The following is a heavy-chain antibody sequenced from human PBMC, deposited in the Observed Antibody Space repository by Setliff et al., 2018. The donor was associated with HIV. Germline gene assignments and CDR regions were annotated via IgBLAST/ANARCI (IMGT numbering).Heavy chain of an antibody. J-gene: IGHJ5*02. Sequence: GGSLRLSCAVSGLILSDQFIDWVRQAPGKGLEWVGRTRSRAYSYTTQYAASVKDRFTISRDDSENSVFLQMNSLKTEDTAMYFCAKSDYGDSQRYNWFDPWGQGTLVTVSS. CDR1: GLILSDQF. D-gene: IGHD4-17*01. CDR2: TRSRAYSYTT. V-gene: IGHV3-72*01. CDR3: AKSDYGDSQRYNWFDP.